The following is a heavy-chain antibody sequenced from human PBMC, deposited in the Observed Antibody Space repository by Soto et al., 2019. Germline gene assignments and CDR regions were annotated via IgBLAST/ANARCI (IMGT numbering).Heavy chain of an antibody. CDR2: IKYDGSEK. CDR1: GLTLSGYW. J-gene: IGHJ4*02. Sequence: PGESLKISCKGSGLTLSGYWMNWVRQAPGRGLEWVANIKYDGSEKYYVDSVKGRFTISRDNAKNSLYLQMNSLTVEDTAVYYCATSNCPLYWGQGTLVTVSS. D-gene: IGHD2-15*01. CDR3: ATSNCPLY. V-gene: IGHV3-7*05.